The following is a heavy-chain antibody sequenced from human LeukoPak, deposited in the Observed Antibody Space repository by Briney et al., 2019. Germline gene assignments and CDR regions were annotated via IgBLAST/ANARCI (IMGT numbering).Heavy chain of an antibody. CDR1: SISSDRH. CDR2: MHPSGST. Sequence: SSETLSLTSASQSISSDRHWGWFRQPPGKGLEWIGSMHPSGSTYYNPSLMSRVTISLDTSKNQFSLKVTSVTASDTAVYYCARDMTINWYYYWGQGTLVTVSS. D-gene: IGHD1-7*01. J-gene: IGHJ4*02. CDR3: ARDMTINWYYY. V-gene: IGHV4-38-2*02.